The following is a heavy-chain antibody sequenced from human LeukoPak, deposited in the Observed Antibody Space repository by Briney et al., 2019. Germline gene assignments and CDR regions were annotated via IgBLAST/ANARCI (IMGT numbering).Heavy chain of an antibody. CDR2: ISSSSSNI. Sequence: GGSLRLSCAASGFTFSSYAMNWVRQAPGKGLEWVSSISSSSSNIYYADSLRGRFTISRDNAKNSLYLQMNSLRAEDTAVYYCASSTAGRWYRDSHYFDYWGQGILVTVSS. D-gene: IGHD4-23*01. CDR3: ASSTAGRWYRDSHYFDY. J-gene: IGHJ4*02. CDR1: GFTFSSYA. V-gene: IGHV3-21*01.